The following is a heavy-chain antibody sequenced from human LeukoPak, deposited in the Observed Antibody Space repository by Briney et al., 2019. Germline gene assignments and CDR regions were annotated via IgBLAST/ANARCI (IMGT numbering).Heavy chain of an antibody. Sequence: PSETLPLTCTVSGGSISSYYWSWIRQPPGKGLEWIGYIYYSGSTNYNPSLKSRVTISVDTSKNQFSLKLSSVTAADTAVYYCATRVSGVVVAPYWYFDLWGRGTLVTVSS. CDR3: ATRVSGVVVAPYWYFDL. V-gene: IGHV4-59*01. D-gene: IGHD2-15*01. J-gene: IGHJ2*01. CDR1: GGSISSYY. CDR2: IYYSGST.